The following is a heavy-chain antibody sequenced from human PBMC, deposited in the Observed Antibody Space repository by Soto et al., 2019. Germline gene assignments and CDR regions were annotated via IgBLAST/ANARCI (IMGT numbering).Heavy chain of an antibody. J-gene: IGHJ3*02. CDR2: IYYSGST. D-gene: IGHD3-22*01. V-gene: IGHV4-59*01. Sequence: SETLSLTCTVSGGSISTYYWTWIRQSPGKGLEWIGYIYYSGSTNYNPSLRSRVTISVDTSKNQFSLKLSSVTAADTAVYYCARPRNYYDGAFDIWGQGTMVTVSS. CDR1: GGSISTYY. CDR3: ARPRNYYDGAFDI.